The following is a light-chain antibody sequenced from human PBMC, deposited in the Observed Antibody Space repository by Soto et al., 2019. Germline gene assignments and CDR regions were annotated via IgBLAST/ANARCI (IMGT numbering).Light chain of an antibody. J-gene: IGKJ5*01. V-gene: IGKV3-15*01. Sequence: EIRVTQSPSTLSVSLGERATLSCGASQSVSSNFAWYQQKPGQAPRLLIYGASTRASGLPARFSGSGSGTEFTLTISSLQSEDFAVYYCQQYYNWPPRVTFAQGTRLAI. CDR1: QSVSSN. CDR3: QQYYNWPPRVT. CDR2: GAS.